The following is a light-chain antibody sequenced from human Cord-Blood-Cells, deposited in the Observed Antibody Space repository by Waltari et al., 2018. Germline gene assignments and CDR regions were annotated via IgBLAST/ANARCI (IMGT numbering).Light chain of an antibody. V-gene: IGLV2-23*03. J-gene: IGLJ3*02. CDR3: CSYAGSSTFDWV. Sequence: QSALTQPASVSGSPGQSITISCTGTSSDVGSYNLVSWYQQHPGKAPKLMIYEGSERPSGVSNRVSGSKSGNTASLTISGLQAEDEADYYCCSYAGSSTFDWVFGGGTKLTVL. CDR2: EGS. CDR1: SSDVGSYNL.